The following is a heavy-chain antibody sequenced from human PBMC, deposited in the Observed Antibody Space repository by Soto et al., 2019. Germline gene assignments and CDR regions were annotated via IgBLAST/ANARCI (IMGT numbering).Heavy chain of an antibody. J-gene: IGHJ4*02. D-gene: IGHD3-3*01. CDR1: GSSISSYY. Sequence: SETLSLTCTVSGSSISSYYWSWIRPPPGKGLEWIGYIYYSGSTNYNPSLKSRVTISVDTSKNQFSLKLSSVTAADTAVYYCARVTIFGVVKVVIFDYWGQGTLVTVSS. CDR2: IYYSGST. CDR3: ARVTIFGVVKVVIFDY. V-gene: IGHV4-59*01.